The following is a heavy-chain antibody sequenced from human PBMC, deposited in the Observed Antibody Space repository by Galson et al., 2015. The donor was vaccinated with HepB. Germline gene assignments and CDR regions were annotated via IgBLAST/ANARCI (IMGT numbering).Heavy chain of an antibody. V-gene: IGHV3-30*04. CDR2: ISYDGSNK. D-gene: IGHD6-13*01. CDR3: ARAGSWYGYYFDY. CDR1: GFTFSSYA. Sequence: SLRLSCAASGFTFSSYAMHWVRQAPGKGLEWVAVISYDGSNKYYADSVKGRFTISRDNSKNTLYLQMNSLRAEDTAVYYCARAGSWYGYYFDYWGQGTLVTVSS. J-gene: IGHJ4*02.